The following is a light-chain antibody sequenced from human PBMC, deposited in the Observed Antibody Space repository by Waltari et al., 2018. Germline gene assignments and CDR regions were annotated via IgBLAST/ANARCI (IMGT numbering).Light chain of an antibody. CDR3: QVWDRTADQVI. CDR2: YDS. Sequence: SYVLTQPPSVSVAPGKTAKITCGGNDIGTKSVHWYRQKPGQAPVLVIYYDSDRPSGIPERFAGSNSGNTAALFITSVEAGDEADYYCQVWDRTADQVIFGGGTKLNVL. J-gene: IGLJ2*01. V-gene: IGLV3-21*04. CDR1: DIGTKS.